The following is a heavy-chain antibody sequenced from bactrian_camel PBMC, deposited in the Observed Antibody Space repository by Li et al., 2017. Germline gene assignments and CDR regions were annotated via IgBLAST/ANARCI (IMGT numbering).Heavy chain of an antibody. J-gene: IGHJ4*01. CDR2: LNNVGTR. Sequence: HVQLVESGGGSVQAGGSLRLSCVASGYIFTTYCMGWFRQAPGKEREGIATLNNVGTRRYRDSVQGRFTISRDNAKNTLYLQMDNLQPEDTATYYCAASGASCLRAIDFNYWGQGTQVTVS. CDR3: AASGASCLRAIDFNY. D-gene: IGHD4*01. V-gene: IGHV3S53*01. CDR1: GYIFTTYC.